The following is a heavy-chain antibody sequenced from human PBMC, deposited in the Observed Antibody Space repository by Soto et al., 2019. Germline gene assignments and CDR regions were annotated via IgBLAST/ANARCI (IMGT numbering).Heavy chain of an antibody. Sequence: PSETLSLTCTVSGGSISSYYWSWIRQPPGKGLEWIGYIYYGGSTNYNPSLKSRVTISVDTSKNQFSLKLSSVTAADTAVHYCARAPRGNYGYPSYFDYWGQGTLVTVSS. D-gene: IGHD3-10*01. J-gene: IGHJ4*02. CDR2: IYYGGST. CDR3: ARAPRGNYGYPSYFDY. V-gene: IGHV4-59*01. CDR1: GGSISSYY.